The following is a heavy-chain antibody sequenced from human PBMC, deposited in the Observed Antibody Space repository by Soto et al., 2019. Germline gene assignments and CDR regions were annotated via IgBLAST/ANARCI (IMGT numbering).Heavy chain of an antibody. CDR3: GRTYTGG. CDR2: ISGSEDRT. J-gene: IGHJ4*02. Sequence: LQSGGGVFKLGESWRLSGAASGFSLRDQPLSWVRQAPGGGLEWVSGISGSEDRTNYADFVRGRFIISKDRAKNTLYLDMSGLRVDDTAVYFCGRTYTGGWGQGTLVTVSS. D-gene: IGHD3-10*01. CDR1: GFSLRDQP. V-gene: IGHV3-23*01.